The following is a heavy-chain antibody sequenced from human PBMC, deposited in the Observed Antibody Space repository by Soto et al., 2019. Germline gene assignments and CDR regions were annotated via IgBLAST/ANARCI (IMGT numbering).Heavy chain of an antibody. CDR3: ARSPAYYYDSSGYFRDY. D-gene: IGHD3-22*01. Sequence: GASVKVSCKASGYTFTSYGISWVRQAPGQGLEWMGRISAYNGNTNYAQKLQGRVTMTTDTSTSTAYMELRSLRSDDTAVYYCARSPAYYYDSSGYFRDYWGQGTLVTVSS. V-gene: IGHV1-18*01. CDR1: GYTFTSYG. J-gene: IGHJ4*02. CDR2: ISAYNGNT.